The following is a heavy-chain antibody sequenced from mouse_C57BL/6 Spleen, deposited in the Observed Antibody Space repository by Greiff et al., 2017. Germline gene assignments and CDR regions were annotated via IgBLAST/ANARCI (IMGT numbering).Heavy chain of an antibody. CDR2: ISYDGSN. D-gene: IGHD1-1*01. V-gene: IGHV3-6*01. CDR1: GYSITSGYY. CDR3: AREDYGSSSPFDY. J-gene: IGHJ2*01. Sequence: ESGPGLVKPSQSLSLTCSVTGYSITSGYYWNWIRQFPGNKLEWMGYISYDGSNNYNPSLKNRISITRDTSKNQFFLKLNSVTTEDTATYYCAREDYGSSSPFDYWGQGTTLTVSS.